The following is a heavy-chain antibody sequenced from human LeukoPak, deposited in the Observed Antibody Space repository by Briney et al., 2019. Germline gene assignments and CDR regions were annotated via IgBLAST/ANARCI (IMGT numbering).Heavy chain of an antibody. CDR3: AREGGYGSGGLDY. CDR1: GGSISSYY. CDR2: IYYSGST. J-gene: IGHJ4*02. Sequence: SETLSLTCTVSGGSISSYYWSWIRQPPGKGLEWIGYIYYSGSTNYNPSLKSRVTISVDTSKNQFSLKLSSVTAADTAVYYCAREGGYGSGGLDYWGQGTLVTVSS. D-gene: IGHD3-10*01. V-gene: IGHV4-4*08.